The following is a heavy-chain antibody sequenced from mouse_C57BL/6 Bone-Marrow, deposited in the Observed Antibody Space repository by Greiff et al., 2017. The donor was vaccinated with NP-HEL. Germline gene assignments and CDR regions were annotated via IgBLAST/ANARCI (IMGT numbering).Heavy chain of an antibody. CDR3: ARRGDYDEGVFDY. CDR1: GYTFTDYY. Sequence: EVQLQESGPELVKPGASVKISCKASGYTFTDYYMNWVKQSHGKSLEWIGDINPNNGGTSYNQKFKGKATLTVDKSSSTAYMELRSLTSEDSAVYYCARRGDYDEGVFDYWGQGTTLTVSS. J-gene: IGHJ2*01. CDR2: INPNNGGT. V-gene: IGHV1-26*01. D-gene: IGHD2-4*01.